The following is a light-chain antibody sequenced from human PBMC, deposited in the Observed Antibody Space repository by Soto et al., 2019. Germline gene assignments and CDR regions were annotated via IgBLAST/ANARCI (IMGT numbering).Light chain of an antibody. CDR2: KTS. CDR1: QSISIW. CDR3: QHYNGYPIT. V-gene: IGKV1-5*03. J-gene: IGKJ4*01. Sequence: DIQMTQSPSTLSASVGDRVTITCRASQSISIWLAWYQQKPGRAPKVLIYKTSTLESGVPSRFSGSGSGTEFTLTVSSLQPDDVATYYCQHYNGYPITFGGGTKVEIK.